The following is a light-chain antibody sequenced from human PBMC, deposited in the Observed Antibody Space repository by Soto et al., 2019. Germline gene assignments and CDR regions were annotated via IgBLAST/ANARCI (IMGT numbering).Light chain of an antibody. CDR3: QQRSNWPPIT. CDR2: DAS. J-gene: IGKJ5*01. Sequence: EILLTQSPATLSLSPGERATLSCRASQSVSSYLAWYHQKPGQAPRLLIYDASTRATGIPARFSGSGSGTDFTLTISSLEPEDFAVYYCQQRSNWPPITFGQGTRLEIK. V-gene: IGKV3-11*01. CDR1: QSVSSY.